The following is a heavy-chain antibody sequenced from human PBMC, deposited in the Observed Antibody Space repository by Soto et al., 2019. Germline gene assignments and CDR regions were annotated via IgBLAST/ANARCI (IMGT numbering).Heavy chain of an antibody. CDR2: IWYDGSKK. V-gene: IGHV3-33*01. Sequence: GSLRLSCAASGXSLRSYWMHWVRQPPGKGLEWVATIWYDGSKKYYGESVKGRFSVYRDNSKSTLDLQMNSLRVDYTGVYYFAREHGYCSGGTCPSELGFWGQGALGTVSS. CDR1: GXSLRSYW. CDR3: AREHGYCSGGTCPSELGF. D-gene: IGHD2-15*01. J-gene: IGHJ4*02.